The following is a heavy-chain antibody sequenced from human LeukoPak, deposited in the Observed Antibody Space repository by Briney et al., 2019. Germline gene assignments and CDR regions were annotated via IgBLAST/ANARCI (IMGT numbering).Heavy chain of an antibody. D-gene: IGHD2-2*01. J-gene: IGHJ4*02. CDR3: ARADRTSWFDY. CDR1: GFTFSDYY. V-gene: IGHV3-11*05. Sequence: GGSLRLSCAASGFTFSDYYMVWIRQAPGKGLEWVSYISNSGSSTKYADSVKGRFTISRDNAKNSLSLQMNSVRPEDTAVYYCARADRTSWFDYWGQGTLVTVSS. CDR2: ISNSGSST.